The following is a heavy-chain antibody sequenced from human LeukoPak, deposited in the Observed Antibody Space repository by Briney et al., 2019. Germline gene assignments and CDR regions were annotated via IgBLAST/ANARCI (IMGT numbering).Heavy chain of an antibody. D-gene: IGHD3-10*01. CDR3: AKDNRDYYIDY. Sequence: GGSLRLSCAASGFTFSNAWMSWVRQAPGKGLEWVGRIKSKTDGGTTDYAAPVKGRFTTSRDDSKNTLYLQMNSLKTEDTAMYYCAKDNRDYYIDYWGQGTLVTVSS. V-gene: IGHV3-15*01. CDR1: GFTFSNAW. J-gene: IGHJ4*02. CDR2: IKSKTDGGTT.